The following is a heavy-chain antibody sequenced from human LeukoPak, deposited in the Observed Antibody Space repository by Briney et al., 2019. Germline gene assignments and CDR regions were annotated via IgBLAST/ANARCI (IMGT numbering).Heavy chain of an antibody. Sequence: ASVKVSCKTSGYTFTDYYIHWVRQAPGQGPEWMGWINPNSGGTNYAQNLQGRVTMTRDTSISTAYMELSRLRSDDTAVYYCARDYERIIMVRGVPLTPQTVFDPWGQGTLVTVSS. CDR3: ARDYERIIMVRGVPLTPQTVFDP. CDR1: GYTFTDYY. CDR2: INPNSGGT. J-gene: IGHJ5*02. D-gene: IGHD3-10*01. V-gene: IGHV1-2*02.